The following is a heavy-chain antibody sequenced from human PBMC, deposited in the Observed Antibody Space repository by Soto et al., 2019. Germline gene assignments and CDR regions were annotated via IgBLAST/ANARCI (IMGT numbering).Heavy chain of an antibody. CDR1: GFTFSSYW. Sequence: LRLSCAASGFTFSSYWMSWVRQAPGKGLEWVANIKQDGSEKYYVDSVKGRFTISRDNAKNSLYLQMNSLRAEDTAVYYCARDRRDLYSYGPYFDYWGQGTLVTVSS. CDR2: IKQDGSEK. V-gene: IGHV3-7*01. J-gene: IGHJ4*02. CDR3: ARDRRDLYSYGPYFDY. D-gene: IGHD5-18*01.